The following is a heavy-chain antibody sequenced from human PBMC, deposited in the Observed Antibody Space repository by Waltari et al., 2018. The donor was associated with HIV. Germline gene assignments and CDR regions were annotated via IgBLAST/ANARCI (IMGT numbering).Heavy chain of an antibody. D-gene: IGHD2-2*01. V-gene: IGHV4-39*01. CDR1: GGSISSSSYY. Sequence: QLPLQESGPGLVKPSETLSLTCTVPGGSISSSSYYWGWIRQPPGKGLEWIGSIYYSGNTYFNPSLKSRVTISVDTSKNQFSLKLSSVTAADTAVYYCALIVVVPAAKLNWFDPWGQGTLVTVSS. CDR2: IYYSGNT. CDR3: ALIVVVPAAKLNWFDP. J-gene: IGHJ5*02.